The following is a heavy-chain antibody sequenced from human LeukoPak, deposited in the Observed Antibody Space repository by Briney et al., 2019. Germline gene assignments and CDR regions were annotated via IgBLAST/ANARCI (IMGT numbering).Heavy chain of an antibody. CDR3: AKMPVSYSSGWTNFDY. Sequence: GGSLRLSCAVSGFTVNNYAMSWVRQAPGKGLEWVSGISGSGSSTYYADSVKGRFTISRDNSKNTLYLQMNSLRAGDTAVYFCAKMPVSYSSGWTNFDYWGQGTLVTVSS. CDR1: GFTVNNYA. D-gene: IGHD6-19*01. V-gene: IGHV3-23*01. J-gene: IGHJ4*02. CDR2: ISGSGSST.